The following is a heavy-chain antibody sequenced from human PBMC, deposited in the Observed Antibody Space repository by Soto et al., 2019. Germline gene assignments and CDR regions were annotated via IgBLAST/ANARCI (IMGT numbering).Heavy chain of an antibody. D-gene: IGHD6-13*01. CDR1: GFTFSSYA. CDR2: IRQNGGET. V-gene: IGHV3-7*01. Sequence: PGGSLRLSCAASGFTFSSYAMSWVRQAPGKGLEWVANIRQNGGETYYVDSVKGRFTISRDNAKNSLYLQMNRLRAEDTAVYYCARGATIAAGLHWGQGTLVTVS. CDR3: ARGATIAAGLH. J-gene: IGHJ4*02.